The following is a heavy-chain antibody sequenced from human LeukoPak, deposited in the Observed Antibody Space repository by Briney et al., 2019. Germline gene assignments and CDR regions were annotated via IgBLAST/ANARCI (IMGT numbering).Heavy chain of an antibody. J-gene: IGHJ4*02. V-gene: IGHV3-33*01. CDR1: GFTFSSYG. CDR2: IWYDGSNK. D-gene: IGHD2-2*01. Sequence: PGGSLRLSCAASGFTFSSYGMHWVRQAPGKGLEWVAVIWYDGSNKYYADSVKGRFTISRDNSKNTLYLQMNSLRAEDTAVYYCARGCSSTSCYVFDYWGQGTLVTVSS. CDR3: ARGCSSTSCYVFDY.